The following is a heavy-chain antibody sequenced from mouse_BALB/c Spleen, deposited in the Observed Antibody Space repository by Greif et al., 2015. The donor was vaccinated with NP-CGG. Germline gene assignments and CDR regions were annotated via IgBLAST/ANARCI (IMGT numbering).Heavy chain of an antibody. V-gene: IGHV14-4*02. J-gene: IGHJ4*01. CDR3: NGKADYYAMDY. CDR2: IDPENGDT. CDR1: GFNIKDYY. Sequence: EVQLQQSGAELVRSGASVKLSCTASGFNIKDYYMHWVKQRPEQGLEWIGWIDPENGDTEYAPKFQGKATMTADTSSNTAYLQLSSLTSEDTAVYYCNGKADYYAMDYWGQGTSVTVSS.